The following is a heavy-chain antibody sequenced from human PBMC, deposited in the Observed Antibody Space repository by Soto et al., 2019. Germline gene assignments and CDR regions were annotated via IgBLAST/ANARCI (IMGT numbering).Heavy chain of an antibody. CDR2: IIPIFGTA. V-gene: IGHV1-69*13. Sequence: GASVKVSCKASGGTFSSYAISWVRQAPGQGLEWMGGIIPIFGTANYAQRFQGRVTITADESTSTAYMELSSLRSEDTAVYYCARVGGTFGITGIWPHESAFHICCPGTMGTV. J-gene: IGHJ3*02. CDR1: GGTFSSYA. D-gene: IGHD1-20*01. CDR3: ARVGGTFGITGIWPHESAFHI.